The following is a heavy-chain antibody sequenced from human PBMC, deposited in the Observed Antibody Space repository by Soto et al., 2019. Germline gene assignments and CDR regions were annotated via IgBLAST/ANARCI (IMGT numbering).Heavy chain of an antibody. Sequence: XETLSLTCTVSGGSISEYFWSWIRQSPGKGLEWIGYVYYLGSTDYNPSLKSRVTISVDTSKRQFSLKLSSVTVADTAVYYCARDGYDGSGSPYPAYWGPGAQVTVSS. J-gene: IGHJ4*02. CDR1: GGSISEYF. CDR2: VYYLGST. V-gene: IGHV4-59*01. D-gene: IGHD3-10*01. CDR3: ARDGYDGSGSPYPAY.